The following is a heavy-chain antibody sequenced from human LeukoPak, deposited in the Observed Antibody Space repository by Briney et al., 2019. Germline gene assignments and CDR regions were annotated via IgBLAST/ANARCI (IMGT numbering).Heavy chain of an antibody. D-gene: IGHD1-26*01. CDR2: ISATGFTT. Sequence: QAGGSLRLSCAASGFTFSSYTMSWVRQAPGKGLEWISVISATGFTTHHTDSVKGRFTISRDNSKSILYLQMDGLRAEDTAIYFCTKDVQVGPTRGLFDFWGQGTLVTVSS. V-gene: IGHV3-23*01. J-gene: IGHJ4*02. CDR1: GFTFSSYT. CDR3: TKDVQVGPTRGLFDF.